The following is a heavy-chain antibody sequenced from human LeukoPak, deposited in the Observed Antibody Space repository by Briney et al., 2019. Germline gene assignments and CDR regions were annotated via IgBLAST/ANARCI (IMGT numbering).Heavy chain of an antibody. D-gene: IGHD3-10*01. J-gene: IGHJ4*02. CDR3: ARNLVAGVGDD. V-gene: IGHV3-7*01. CDR2: IKPDGSEK. Sequence: PGGSLRLSCVGSGFSFSTYWMTWVRQAPGKGLEWVANIKPDGSEKYYVDSMKGRFTISRDNAQNSLSLQINSLRVDDTALYFCARNLVAGVGDDWGQGSLVIVSS. CDR1: GFSFSTYW.